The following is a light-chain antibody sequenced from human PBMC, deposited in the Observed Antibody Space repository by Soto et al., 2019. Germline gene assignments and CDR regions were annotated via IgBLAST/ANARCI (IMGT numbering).Light chain of an antibody. CDR2: EVT. J-gene: IGLJ1*01. V-gene: IGLV2-14*01. CDR1: RSDVGAYNY. Sequence: QSALTQPASVSGSPGQSIAISCTGTRSDVGAYNYVSWYQQHPGKAPKLMISEVTNRPSGVSDRFSGSKSGNTASLTISGLQAEDEADYYCSSFTPRFNFVLGNGTKVTV. CDR3: SSFTPRFNFV.